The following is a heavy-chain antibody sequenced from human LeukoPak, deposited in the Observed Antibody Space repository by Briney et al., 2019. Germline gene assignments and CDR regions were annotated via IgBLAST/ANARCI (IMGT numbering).Heavy chain of an antibody. CDR1: GDTSSSYH. CDR3: ARLGLWFGELGQGYYFDY. V-gene: IGHV4-4*07. Sequence: PSETLSLTCSVSGDTSSSYHWNWIRQPAGKGLEWIGRIYTSGSTYYNPSLKSRVTMSVDTSKNQFSLKLSSVTAADTAVYYCARLGLWFGELGQGYYFDYWGQGTLVTVSS. CDR2: IYTSGST. J-gene: IGHJ4*02. D-gene: IGHD3-10*01.